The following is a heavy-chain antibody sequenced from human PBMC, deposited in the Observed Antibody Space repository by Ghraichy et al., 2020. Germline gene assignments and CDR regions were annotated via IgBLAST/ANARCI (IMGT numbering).Heavy chain of an antibody. J-gene: IGHJ3*02. D-gene: IGHD2-2*01. CDR3: ARDRGYCSSTSCRGDAFDI. CDR1: GFTFSDYY. V-gene: IGHV3-11*04. CDR2: ISSSGSTI. Sequence: GGSLRLSCAASGFTFSDYYMSWIRQAPGKGLEWVSYISSSGSTIYYADSVKGRFTISRDNAKNSLYLQMNSLRAEDTAVYYCARDRGYCSSTSCRGDAFDIWGQGTMVTVSS.